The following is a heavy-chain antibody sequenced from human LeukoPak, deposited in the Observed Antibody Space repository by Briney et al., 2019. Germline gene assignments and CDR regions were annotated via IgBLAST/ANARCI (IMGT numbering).Heavy chain of an antibody. CDR3: AKQPGVHVDY. V-gene: IGHV3-23*01. J-gene: IGHJ4*02. CDR2: ISGSGGST. CDR1: GFTFSSYA. D-gene: IGHD1-1*01. Sequence: SGGSLRLSCVASGFTFSSYAMSWVRRAPGKGLEWVSAISGSGGSTYYADSVKGRFTISRDNSKNTLYLQMNSLRAEDTAVYYCAKQPGVHVDYWGQGTLVTVSS.